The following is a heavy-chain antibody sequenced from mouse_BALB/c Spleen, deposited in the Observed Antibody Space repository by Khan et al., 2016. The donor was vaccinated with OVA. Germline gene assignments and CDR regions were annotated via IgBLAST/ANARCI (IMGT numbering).Heavy chain of an antibody. CDR1: GFTFSTYA. Sequence: EVELVESGRGLVKSAGSLKLSCAASGFTFSTYAMSWVRQTPEKRLEWVATISTGDTYTYYPDSVKGRFTISRDTAKNTLYLQMSSLRSEDTAMYYWARPPMITVVAASNWFFDVWGAGTTVTVST. V-gene: IGHV5-9-3*01. D-gene: IGHD2-4*01. CDR3: ARPPMITVVAASNWFFDV. CDR2: ISTGDTYT. J-gene: IGHJ1*01.